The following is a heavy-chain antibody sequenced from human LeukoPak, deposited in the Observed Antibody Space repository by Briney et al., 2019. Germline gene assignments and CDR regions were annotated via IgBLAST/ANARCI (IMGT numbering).Heavy chain of an antibody. CDR1: GFTFSNYV. J-gene: IGHJ4*02. Sequence: PGGSLRLSCAASGFTFSNYVMSWIRQPPGKGLEWIGEINHSGSTNYNPSLKSRVTISVDTSKNQFSLKLSSVTAADTAVYYCARSLGRVYPLKFDYWGQGTLVTVSS. V-gene: IGHV4-34*01. CDR3: ARSLGRVYPLKFDY. D-gene: IGHD3/OR15-3a*01. CDR2: INHSGST.